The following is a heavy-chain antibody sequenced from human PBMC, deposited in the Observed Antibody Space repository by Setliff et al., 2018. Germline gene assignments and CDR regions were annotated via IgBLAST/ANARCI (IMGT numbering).Heavy chain of an antibody. V-gene: IGHV3-11*04. CDR3: ARGIWFGGSDYYMDV. CDR2: ISGSGTTI. Sequence: PGGSLRLSCAASGFIFSDYYMSWIRQAPGKGLEWVSYISGSGTTIYYTDSVKGRFTISRDNAKNSLYLQMISLRAEDTAVYYCARGIWFGGSDYYMDVWGKGTTVTVSS. J-gene: IGHJ6*03. D-gene: IGHD3-10*01. CDR1: GFIFSDYY.